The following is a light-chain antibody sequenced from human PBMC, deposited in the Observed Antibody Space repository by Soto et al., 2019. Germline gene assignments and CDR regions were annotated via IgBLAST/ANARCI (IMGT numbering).Light chain of an antibody. V-gene: IGLV1-40*01. CDR2: GSD. CDR3: QSYDSNLSEV. J-gene: IGLJ1*01. Sequence: QSVLTQPRSVPGAPGQTVTISCTGSGSHIGAGYGVQWYQQLPGTAPRLLIYGSDDRPSGVPDRFSASVSGNSASLAITGLQTEDEAVYYCQSYDSNLSEVFGPGTKVTVL. CDR1: GSHIGAGYG.